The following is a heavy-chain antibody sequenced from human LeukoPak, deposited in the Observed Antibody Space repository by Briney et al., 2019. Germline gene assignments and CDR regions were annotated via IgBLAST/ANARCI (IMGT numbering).Heavy chain of an antibody. CDR3: AKVASDYYDSVAYYSQYFQH. J-gene: IGHJ1*01. CDR2: ISYDGSNK. V-gene: IGHV3-30-3*01. Sequence: PGRSLRLSCAASGFTFSSYAMHWVRQAPGKGLEWVAVISYDGSNKYYADSVKGRFTISRDHSKNTLYLQMNSLRAEDTAVYYCAKVASDYYDSVAYYSQYFQHWGQGSLVTVSS. CDR1: GFTFSSYA. D-gene: IGHD3-22*01.